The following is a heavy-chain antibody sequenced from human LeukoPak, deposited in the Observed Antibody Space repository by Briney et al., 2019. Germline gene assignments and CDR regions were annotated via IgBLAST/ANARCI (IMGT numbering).Heavy chain of an antibody. CDR1: GXSITSYY. J-gene: IGHJ4*02. CDR3: ARVDSAVAIDY. CDR2: IYDSGST. D-gene: IGHD6-19*01. Sequence: SETLSLTCSVPGXSITSYYWNWIRQPPGKGLEWIGYIYDSGSTNYNPSLKSRVTISVDTSKNQFSLKLRSVTAADTAVYYCARVDSAVAIDYWGQGILVTVSS. V-gene: IGHV4-59*01.